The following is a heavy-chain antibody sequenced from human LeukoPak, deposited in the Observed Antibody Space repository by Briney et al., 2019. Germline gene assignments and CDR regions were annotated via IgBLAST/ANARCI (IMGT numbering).Heavy chain of an antibody. D-gene: IGHD2/OR15-2a*01. CDR3: ARRGSTDY. J-gene: IGHJ4*02. CDR1: GFNFSGYW. Sequence: GGSLRLSCAASGFNFSGYWMTWVRQAPGKGLEGVANIKEDGSEKCYADFVKGRFTISRDNAKNSLDLQMNSLRAEDTAVYYCARRGSTDYWGQGTLVTVSS. V-gene: IGHV3-7*03. CDR2: IKEDGSEK.